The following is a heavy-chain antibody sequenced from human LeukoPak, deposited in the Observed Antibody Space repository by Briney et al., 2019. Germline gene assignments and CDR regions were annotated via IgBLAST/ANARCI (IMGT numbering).Heavy chain of an antibody. V-gene: IGHV4-59*01. CDR3: AREERCGGNSGEYNWFDP. CDR2: IYYSGST. D-gene: IGHD4-23*01. J-gene: IGHJ5*02. CDR1: GGSISSYY. Sequence: TSETLSLTCTVSGGSISSYYWSWIRQPPGKGLEWIGYIYYSGSTNYNPSLKSRVTISVDTSKNQFSLKLSSVTAADTAVYYCAREERCGGNSGEYNWFDPWGQGTLVTVSS.